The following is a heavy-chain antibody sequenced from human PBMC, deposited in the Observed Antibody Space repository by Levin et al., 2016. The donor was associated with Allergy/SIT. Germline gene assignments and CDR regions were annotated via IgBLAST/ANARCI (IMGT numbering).Heavy chain of an antibody. Sequence: SETLSLTCTVSGGSISSSIYYWGWIRQPPGQGLEWIGSISYTGTTYYNPSLKSRITISVDTSKNQFSLKLSSVTAADTAVYYCARISGSYYYWGQGTLVTVSS. CDR1: GGSISSSIYY. J-gene: IGHJ4*02. V-gene: IGHV4-39*01. D-gene: IGHD3-10*01. CDR2: ISYTGTT. CDR3: ARISGSYYY.